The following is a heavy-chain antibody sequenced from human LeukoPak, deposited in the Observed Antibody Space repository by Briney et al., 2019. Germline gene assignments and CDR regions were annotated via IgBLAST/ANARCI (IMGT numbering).Heavy chain of an antibody. CDR1: GGSISSGGYS. J-gene: IGHJ4*02. Sequence: SETLSLTCTVSGGSISSGGYSWSWIRQPPGKGLEWIGYIYHSGSTYYNPSLKSRVTISVDRSKNQFSLKLSSVTAADTAVYYCARVPGAAYFDYWGQGTLVTVSS. CDR2: IYHSGST. D-gene: IGHD1-26*01. V-gene: IGHV4-30-2*01. CDR3: ARVPGAAYFDY.